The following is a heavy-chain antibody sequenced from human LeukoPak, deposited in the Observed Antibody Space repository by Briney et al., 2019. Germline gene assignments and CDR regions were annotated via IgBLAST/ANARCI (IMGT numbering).Heavy chain of an antibody. CDR2: IIPIFGTA. CDR3: ARSEQQLTSYYYGMDV. V-gene: IGHV1-69*13. J-gene: IGHJ6*02. CDR1: GGTFSSYA. D-gene: IGHD6-13*01. Sequence: SVKVSCKASGGTFSSYAISWVRQAPGQGLEWMGGIIPIFGTANYAQKFQGRVTITADESTSTAYMELSSLRSEDTAVYYCARSEQQLTSYYYGMDVWGQETTVTVSS.